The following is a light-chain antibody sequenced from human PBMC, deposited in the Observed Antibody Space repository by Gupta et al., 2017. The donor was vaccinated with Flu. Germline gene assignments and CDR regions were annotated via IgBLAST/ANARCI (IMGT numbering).Light chain of an antibody. J-gene: IGKJ1*01. CDR1: LVISTH. CDR3: QQYNDWPPT. CDR2: GAS. V-gene: IGKV3-15*01. Sequence: GERATLSCRVSLVISTHLVWYQQRPGQAPRLLMNGASTRAPGVPARFNGSGSGTEFTLTINSVQSEDFAVYYCQQYNDWPPTFGPGTRLDIK.